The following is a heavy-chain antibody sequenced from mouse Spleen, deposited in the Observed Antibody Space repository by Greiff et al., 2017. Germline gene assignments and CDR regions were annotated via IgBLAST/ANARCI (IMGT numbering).Heavy chain of an antibody. CDR3: ARSVYYDGSYSFDY. D-gene: IGHD1-1*01. CDR2: TDPNSGGT. J-gene: IGHJ2*01. CDR1: GYTFTSYR. V-gene: IGHV1-72*01. Sequence: VQLQQSGAELVKPGASVKLSCKASGYTFTSYRMHWVKQKPGRGLEWIGRTDPNSGGTTYNEKFKSKATLTVDKPSSTAYMQLSSLTSEDSAVYYCARSVYYDGSYSFDYWGQGTTLTVSS.